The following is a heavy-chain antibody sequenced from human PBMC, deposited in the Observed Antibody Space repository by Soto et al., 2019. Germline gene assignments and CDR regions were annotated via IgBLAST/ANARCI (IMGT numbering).Heavy chain of an antibody. D-gene: IGHD3-10*01. CDR1: GFTFDDYA. Sequence: GGSLRLSCAASGFTFDDYAMHWVRQAPGKGLEWVSGISWNSGSIGYADSVKGRFTISRDNAKNSLYLQMNSLRAEDTALYYCVPGGYYYGSGSYYTKSFDYWGQGTLVTVSS. J-gene: IGHJ4*02. CDR3: VPGGYYYGSGSYYTKSFDY. CDR2: ISWNSGSI. V-gene: IGHV3-9*01.